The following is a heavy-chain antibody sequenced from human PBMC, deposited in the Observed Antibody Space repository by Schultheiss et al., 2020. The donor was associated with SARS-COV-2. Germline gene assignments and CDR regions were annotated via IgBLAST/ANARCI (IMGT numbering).Heavy chain of an antibody. CDR3: AKSPQSGLMEYFDY. Sequence: SETLSLTCTVSGGSISGYYWNWIRQPPGKGLEWIGEINHSGSTNYNPSLKSRVTISVDTSKNQFSLKLSSVTAADTAVYYCAKSPQSGLMEYFDYWGRGTLVTVSS. D-gene: IGHD3-22*01. CDR2: INHSGST. CDR1: GGSISGYY. V-gene: IGHV4-34*01. J-gene: IGHJ4*02.